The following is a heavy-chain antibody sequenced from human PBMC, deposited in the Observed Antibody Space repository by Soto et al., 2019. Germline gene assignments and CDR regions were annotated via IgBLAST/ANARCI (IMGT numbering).Heavy chain of an antibody. CDR3: ASSVEYSSSSNPGLDYYYYYGMDV. CDR2: IWYDGSNK. Sequence: GGSLRLSCAASGFTFSSYGMHWVRQAPGKGLEWVAVIWYDGSNKYYADSVKGRFTISRDNSKNTLYLQMNSLRAEDTAVYYCASSVEYSSSSNPGLDYYYYYGMDVWGQGTTVTVSS. CDR1: GFTFSSYG. J-gene: IGHJ6*02. D-gene: IGHD6-6*01. V-gene: IGHV3-33*01.